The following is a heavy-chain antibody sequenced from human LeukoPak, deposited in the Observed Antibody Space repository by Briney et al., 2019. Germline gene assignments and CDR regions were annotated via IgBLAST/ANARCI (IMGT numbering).Heavy chain of an antibody. CDR2: ISGSGGST. Sequence: GGTLRLSCAASGFTFSSYGMSWVRQAPGKGLEWVSAISGSGGSTYYADSVKGRFTISRDNSKNTLYLQMNSLRAEDTAVYYCTRQNWSEENSGSYDYWGQGTLVTVSS. CDR3: TRQNWSEENSGSYDY. CDR1: GFTFSSYG. D-gene: IGHD1-26*01. V-gene: IGHV3-23*01. J-gene: IGHJ4*02.